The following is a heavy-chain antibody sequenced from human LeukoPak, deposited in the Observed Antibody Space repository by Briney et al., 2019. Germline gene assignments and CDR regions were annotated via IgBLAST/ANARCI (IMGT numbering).Heavy chain of an antibody. V-gene: IGHV3-74*01. Sequence: GGSLRLSCETSGFTFSTYWMRWVRHAPGKGLVWVSRINTDGSSTKYADSVKGRFTISRDDAKNTVYLQMHSLRVEDTAVYYCARDQGGPDHWGQGTPVTVSS. CDR2: INTDGSST. CDR3: ARDQGGPDH. J-gene: IGHJ4*02. D-gene: IGHD2-15*01. CDR1: GFTFSTYW.